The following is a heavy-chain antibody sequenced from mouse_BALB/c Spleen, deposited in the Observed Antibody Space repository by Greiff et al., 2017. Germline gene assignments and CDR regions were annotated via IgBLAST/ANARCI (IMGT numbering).Heavy chain of an antibody. CDR3: ASDGSFAY. D-gene: IGHD1-1*01. V-gene: IGHV5-9*03. J-gene: IGHJ3*01. Sequence: EVKLVESGGGLVKPGGSLKLSCAASGFTFSSYTMSWVRQTPEKRLEWVATISSGGGNTYYPDSVKGRFTISRDNAKNNLYLQMSSLRSEDTALYYCASDGSFAYWGQGTLVTVSA. CDR2: ISSGGGNT. CDR1: GFTFSSYT.